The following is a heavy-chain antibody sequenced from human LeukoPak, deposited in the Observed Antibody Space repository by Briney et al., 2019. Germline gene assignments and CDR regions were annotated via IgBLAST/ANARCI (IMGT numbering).Heavy chain of an antibody. J-gene: IGHJ5*02. Sequence: ASVKVSCKVSGYTLTELSMHWVRQAPGKGLEWMGGSDPEDGETIYAQKFQGRVTMTEDTSTDTAYMELSSLRSEDTAVYYCATGIAAAGPDWFDPWGQGTLVTVSS. D-gene: IGHD6-13*01. CDR3: ATGIAAAGPDWFDP. CDR2: SDPEDGET. CDR1: GYTLTELS. V-gene: IGHV1-24*01.